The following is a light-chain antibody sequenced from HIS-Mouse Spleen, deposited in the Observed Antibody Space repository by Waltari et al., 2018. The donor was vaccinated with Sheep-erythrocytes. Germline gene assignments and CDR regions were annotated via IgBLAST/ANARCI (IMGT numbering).Light chain of an antibody. J-gene: IGKJ1*01. Sequence: AIQLTQSPSSLSASVGDRVTITCRASQGISSALAWYQQKPGKAPKLLIYDASSLESGVPSRFSRIGSGTDFTLTISSLQPEDFATYYCQQFNNYPRTFGQGTKVEIK. CDR1: QGISSA. CDR3: QQFNNYPRT. V-gene: IGKV1D-13*01. CDR2: DAS.